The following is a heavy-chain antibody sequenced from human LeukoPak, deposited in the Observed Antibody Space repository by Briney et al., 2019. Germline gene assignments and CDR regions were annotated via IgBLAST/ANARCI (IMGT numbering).Heavy chain of an antibody. D-gene: IGHD3-16*02. CDR3: TTYVWGSYRYHY. CDR1: GFTLSNAW. Sequence: GGSLRLSCAASGFTLSNAWMSWVRQAPGKGLEGVGRIKSKTDGGTTDYAAPVKGRFTISRDDSKNTLYLQMNSLKTEDTAVYYCTTYVWGSYRYHYWGQGTLVTVSS. J-gene: IGHJ4*02. V-gene: IGHV3-15*01. CDR2: IKSKTDGGTT.